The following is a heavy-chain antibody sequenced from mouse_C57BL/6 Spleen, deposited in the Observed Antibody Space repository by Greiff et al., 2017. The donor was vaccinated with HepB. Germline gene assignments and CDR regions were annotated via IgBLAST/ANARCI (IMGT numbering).Heavy chain of an antibody. V-gene: IGHV3-6*01. J-gene: IGHJ4*01. CDR2: ISYDGSN. D-gene: IGHD2-12*01. CDR1: GYSITSGYF. Sequence: EVQRVESGPGLVKPSQSLSLTCSVTGYSITSGYFWNWLRQSPENKLEWMGYISYDGSNNYNPSLKNRISITRDTSKNKFYLKLNSVTTEGTATYYGARDRGGSYYDAMDYWGQGTSVTVSS. CDR3: ARDRGGSYYDAMDY.